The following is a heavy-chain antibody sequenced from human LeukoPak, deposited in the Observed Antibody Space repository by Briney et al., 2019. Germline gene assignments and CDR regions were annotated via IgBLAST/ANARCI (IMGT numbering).Heavy chain of an antibody. CDR3: ASGYNFGLDY. J-gene: IGHJ4*02. D-gene: IGHD5-18*01. CDR1: GFMFSSYT. Sequence: QSGGSLRLSCAASGFMFSSYTMHWVRQAPGKGLEWVAITSYDGTNKHSADSVKGRFTISRDNSRNMLYLQMNSLRAEDTAVYYCASGYNFGLDYWGQGTLLTVS. CDR2: TSYDGTNK. V-gene: IGHV3-30*14.